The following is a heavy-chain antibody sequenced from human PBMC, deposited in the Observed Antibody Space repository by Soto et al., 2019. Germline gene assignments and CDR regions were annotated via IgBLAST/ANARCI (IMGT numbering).Heavy chain of an antibody. CDR1: GGTFSSYA. CDR3: ARERGGAIIVGVTGTFDV. J-gene: IGHJ3*01. CDR2: IIAILGKA. Sequence: QVQLVQSGAEVKKPGSSVKVSCKAPGGTFSSYAISWVRQAPGQGLEWMGGIIAILGKANYAEKFQGRVTITADESTSTAYMELSSLRSEDTAVYYCARERGGAIIVGVTGTFDVWGQGTLVTVSS. D-gene: IGHD3-22*01. V-gene: IGHV1-69*01.